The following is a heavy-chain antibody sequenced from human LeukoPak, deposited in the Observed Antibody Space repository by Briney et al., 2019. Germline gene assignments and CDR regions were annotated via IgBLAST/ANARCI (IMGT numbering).Heavy chain of an antibody. CDR1: GFTFSTFA. J-gene: IGHJ3*02. Sequence: GGSLRLSCTASGFTFSTFAMSWVRQAPGKGLQWASGISGSGDTTYYADSVKGRFAISRDNSENTLYLQMNRLRDEDTAVYHCAKDFLGTVPDVFDIWGQGTMVTVSS. D-gene: IGHD7-27*01. CDR3: AKDFLGTVPDVFDI. CDR2: ISGSGDTT. V-gene: IGHV3-23*01.